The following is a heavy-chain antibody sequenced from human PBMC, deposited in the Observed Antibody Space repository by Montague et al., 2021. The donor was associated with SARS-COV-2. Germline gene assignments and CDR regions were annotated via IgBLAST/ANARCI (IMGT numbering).Heavy chain of an antibody. V-gene: IGHV4-39*07. CDR3: AREGGWLSRGSYYFDY. CDR2: IYYSGST. Sequence: SETLSLTCTVSGGSISSSSYYWGWIRQPPGKGLEWIGSIYYSGSTYYNPSLKSRVTISVDTSKNQFFLKLSSVTAADTAVYYCAREGGWLSRGSYYFDYWGQGTLVTVSS. D-gene: IGHD3-22*01. CDR1: GGSISSSSYY. J-gene: IGHJ4*02.